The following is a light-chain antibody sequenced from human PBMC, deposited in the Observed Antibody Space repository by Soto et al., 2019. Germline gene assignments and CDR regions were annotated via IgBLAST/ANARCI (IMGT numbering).Light chain of an antibody. Sequence: QSALTQPASVSGSPGQSITISCTGTSSDVGRYNYVSWYQQHPGKAPKLMIYEVSNRPSGVSDRFSGSKSGNTASLTISGLQAEDEDDYYCTSYTTSTTYVFGTGTKLTVL. J-gene: IGLJ1*01. CDR1: SSDVGRYNY. V-gene: IGLV2-14*01. CDR3: TSYTTSTTYV. CDR2: EVS.